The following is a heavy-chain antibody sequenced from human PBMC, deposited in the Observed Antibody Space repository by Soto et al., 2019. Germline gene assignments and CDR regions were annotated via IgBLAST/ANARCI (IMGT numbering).Heavy chain of an antibody. CDR1: GFTFSSYG. V-gene: IGHV3-33*01. CDR2: IWFDGSNK. CDR3: ARDGHRTSSVHYGLDV. Sequence: AGGSLRLSCAASGFTFSSYGMHWVRQAPGKGPEWVASIWFDGSNKDHADSVKGRFTISRDNSRNMVYLQMNSLKAEDTAVYYCARDGHRTSSVHYGLDVWGQGTTVTVSS. D-gene: IGHD6-6*01. J-gene: IGHJ6*02.